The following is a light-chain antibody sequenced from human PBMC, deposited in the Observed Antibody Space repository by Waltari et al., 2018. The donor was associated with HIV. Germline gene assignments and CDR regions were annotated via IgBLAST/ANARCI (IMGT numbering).Light chain of an antibody. V-gene: IGKV1-33*01. CDR1: QDIGNS. CDR2: DAS. CDR3: QQYENLPIT. Sequence: DIQMTQFPSSLSASVEDRVTITCRARQDIGNSFNWYQQRPAEAPKLLIYDASNLETGVPSSFSGSGSGTYFTFTIASLQPEDVATYFCQQYENLPITFGQGTRLEIK. J-gene: IGKJ5*01.